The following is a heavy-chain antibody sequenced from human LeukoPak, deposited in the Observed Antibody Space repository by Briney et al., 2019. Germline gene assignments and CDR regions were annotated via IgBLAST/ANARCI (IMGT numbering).Heavy chain of an antibody. CDR3: ARVGCSSTSCA. J-gene: IGHJ5*02. Sequence: GGSLRLSCAASGFTFSSYSMNWVRQAPGKGLEWVSSISSSSSYIYYADSVKGRFTISRDNAENSLYLQMNSLRAEDTAVYYCARVGCSSTSCAWGQGTLVTVSS. CDR1: GFTFSSYS. D-gene: IGHD2-2*01. CDR2: ISSSSSYI. V-gene: IGHV3-21*01.